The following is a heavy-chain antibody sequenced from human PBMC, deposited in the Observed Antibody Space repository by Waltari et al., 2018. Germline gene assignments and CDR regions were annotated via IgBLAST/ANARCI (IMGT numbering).Heavy chain of an antibody. J-gene: IGHJ4*02. CDR2: INAGKCKP. CDR1: GYTFTSYA. V-gene: IGHV1-3*01. CDR3: ARSVTMVRGALIYFDY. D-gene: IGHD3-10*01. Sequence: QVQLVQSGAEVKKPGASVKVSCKASGYTFTSYAMHWVRQAPGQRLEWMGWINAGKCKPKYSQKFQVRVTITRDTSASTAYMELSSLRSEDTAVYYGARSVTMVRGALIYFDYWGQGTLVPVSS.